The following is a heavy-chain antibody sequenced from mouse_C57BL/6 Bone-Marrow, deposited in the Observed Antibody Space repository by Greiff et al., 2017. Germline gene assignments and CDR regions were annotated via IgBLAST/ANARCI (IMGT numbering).Heavy chain of an antibody. CDR3: ARMGYDGYYGFAY. D-gene: IGHD2-3*01. CDR2: IWWDDDK. V-gene: IGHV8-8*01. J-gene: IGHJ3*01. Sequence: QVTLKVSGPGLLQPSQTLSLTCSFSGYSLSTFGMGVGWIRQPSGKGLEWLAHIWWDDDKYYNPALNSRLTISQDTSKNPVFLKIANVDTADTATYYFARMGYDGYYGFAYWGQGTLVTVSA. CDR1: GYSLSTFGMG.